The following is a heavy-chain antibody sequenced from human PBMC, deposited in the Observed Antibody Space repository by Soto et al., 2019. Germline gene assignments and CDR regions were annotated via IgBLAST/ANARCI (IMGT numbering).Heavy chain of an antibody. CDR3: ARGRPYYYDSSGPGYFQH. CDR1: GGSISSYY. Sequence: PSETLSLTCTVSGGSISSYYWSWIRQPPGKGLEWIGYIYYSGSTNYNPSLKSRVTISVDTSKNQFSLKLSSVTAADTAVYYCARGRPYYYDSSGPGYFQHWGQGTLVTVSS. D-gene: IGHD3-22*01. V-gene: IGHV4-59*01. CDR2: IYYSGST. J-gene: IGHJ1*01.